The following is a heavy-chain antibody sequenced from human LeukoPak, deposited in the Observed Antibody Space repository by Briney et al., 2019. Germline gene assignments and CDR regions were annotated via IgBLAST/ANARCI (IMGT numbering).Heavy chain of an antibody. CDR1: GFTFSSYW. D-gene: IGHD2-2*01. CDR3: AREGYCSSTSCSLDYYYGMDV. V-gene: IGHV3-7*01. J-gene: IGHJ6*02. Sequence: GGSLRLSCAASGFTFSSYWMSWVCQAPGKGLEWVANIKQDGSEKYYVDSVKGRFTISRDNAKNSLYLQMNSLRAEDTAVYYCAREGYCSSTSCSLDYYYGMDVWGQGTTVTVSS. CDR2: IKQDGSEK.